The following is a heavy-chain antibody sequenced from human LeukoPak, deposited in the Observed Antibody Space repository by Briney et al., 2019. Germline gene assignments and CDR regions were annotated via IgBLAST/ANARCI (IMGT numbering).Heavy chain of an antibody. Sequence: ASVKVSCKASGYTFTDYYIHWVRQAPGQGLEWMGIINPSGGSTIYAQKFQGRVTMTRDTSTSTVYMELSSLRSEDTAVYYCARGYTYYYDSSDSGDAFDIWGQGTMVTVSS. CDR2: INPSGGST. CDR3: ARGYTYYYDSSDSGDAFDI. V-gene: IGHV1-46*01. D-gene: IGHD3-22*01. CDR1: GYTFTDYY. J-gene: IGHJ3*02.